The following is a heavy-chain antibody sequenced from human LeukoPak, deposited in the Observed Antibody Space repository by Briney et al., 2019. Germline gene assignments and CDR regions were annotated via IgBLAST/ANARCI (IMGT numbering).Heavy chain of an antibody. CDR1: GFTVSTNF. Sequence: SGGSLRLSCAASGFTVSTNFMTWVRQAPGKGLEWVSIIYSGGNTYLADSVKGRFTISRDISKNTLYLQMNNLRAEDTAVYSCARGNCTSIGCYTFDYWGQGTQVTVSS. J-gene: IGHJ4*02. D-gene: IGHD2-2*02. CDR2: IYSGGNT. CDR3: ARGNCTSIGCYTFDY. V-gene: IGHV3-53*01.